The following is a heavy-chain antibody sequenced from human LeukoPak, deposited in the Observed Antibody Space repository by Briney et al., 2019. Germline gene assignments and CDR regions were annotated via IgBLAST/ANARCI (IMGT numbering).Heavy chain of an antibody. Sequence: PSETLSLTCAVSGGSISRYYWSWIRQPPGKGLEWLGYISYSGSTNYNPSLKSRVTISVDTFKNQFSLKLSSVTAADTAVYYCARDADTSSHFDYWGQGTLVTVSS. V-gene: IGHV4-59*01. D-gene: IGHD2-2*01. CDR3: ARDADTSSHFDY. CDR2: ISYSGST. J-gene: IGHJ4*02. CDR1: GGSISRYY.